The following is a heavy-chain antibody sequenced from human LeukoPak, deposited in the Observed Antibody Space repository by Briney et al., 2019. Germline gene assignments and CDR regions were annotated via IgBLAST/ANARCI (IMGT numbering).Heavy chain of an antibody. V-gene: IGHV6-1*01. CDR3: ASVWDTGRMIGGDFDY. J-gene: IGHJ4*02. CDR2: TYFRSRWYY. D-gene: IGHD3-16*01. Sequence: SQTPSLTCAISGDSVSSHNAAWNWIRQSPSRGVEWLGRTYFRSRWYYDYAVSEKSRISINPDTSKNQVSLQLKSVTPEDTAVYYCASVWDTGRMIGGDFDYWGQGTLVTVSS. CDR1: GDSVSSHNAA.